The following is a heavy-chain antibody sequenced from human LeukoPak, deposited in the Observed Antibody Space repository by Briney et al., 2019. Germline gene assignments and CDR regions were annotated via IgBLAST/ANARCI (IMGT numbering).Heavy chain of an antibody. CDR3: ARAMRGSAVDTGDR. V-gene: IGHV3-7*01. CDR1: GVTFIRYW. CDR2: IKNDGSEE. J-gene: IGHJ4*02. D-gene: IGHD7-27*01. Sequence: GGSLRLSCAASGVTFIRYWMRWVRQAPGKGLEGVANIKNDGSEEYYVDSVKGRFTISRDNARNSLFLQMNSLTVEDTSVDYRARAMRGSAVDTGDRWGQGTLVTVSS.